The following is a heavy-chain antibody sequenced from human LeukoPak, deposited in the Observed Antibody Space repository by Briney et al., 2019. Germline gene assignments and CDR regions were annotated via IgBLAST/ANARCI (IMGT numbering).Heavy chain of an antibody. D-gene: IGHD1-26*01. CDR3: ARDGYSGSYYRLYYFFMDV. CDR1: GFTVSSNY. V-gene: IGHV3-53*01. CDR2: IYSGGST. J-gene: IGHJ6*03. Sequence: GGSLRLSCAASGFTVSSNYMSWVRQAPGKGLEWVSVIYSGGSTYYADSVKGRFTISRDNSENTLYLQMNSLRGEDTAVYYCARDGYSGSYYRLYYFFMDVWGKGTTVTVSS.